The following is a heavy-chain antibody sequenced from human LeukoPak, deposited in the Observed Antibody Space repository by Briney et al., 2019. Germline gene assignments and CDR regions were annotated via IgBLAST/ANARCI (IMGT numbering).Heavy chain of an antibody. V-gene: IGHV3-23*01. J-gene: IGHJ4*02. D-gene: IGHD2-2*02. CDR2: ISGSGGST. CDR3: AKDLSPGRYCSSTSCYTPDY. CDR1: GFTFSSYA. Sequence: GGSLRLSCAASGFTFSSYAMSWVRQAPGKGLEWVSAISGSGGSTYYADSVKGRFTISRDNSKNTLYLQMNSLRAEDTAVYYCAKDLSPGRYCSSTSCYTPDYWGQGTLVTVSS.